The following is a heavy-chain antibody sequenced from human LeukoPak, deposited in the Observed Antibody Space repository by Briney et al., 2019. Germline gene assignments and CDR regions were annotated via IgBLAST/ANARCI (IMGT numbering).Heavy chain of an antibody. CDR3: ARDWGGGDSSGYLDI. D-gene: IGHD3-22*01. CDR1: GGSISSSSYY. CDR2: IYYSGST. J-gene: IGHJ3*02. Sequence: SETLSLTCTVSGGSISSSSYYWGWIRQPPGKGLEWIGSIYYSGSTYYNPSLKSRITISVDTSKNQFSLKLSSVTAADTAVYYCARDWGGGDSSGYLDIWGQGTMVTVSS. V-gene: IGHV4-39*07.